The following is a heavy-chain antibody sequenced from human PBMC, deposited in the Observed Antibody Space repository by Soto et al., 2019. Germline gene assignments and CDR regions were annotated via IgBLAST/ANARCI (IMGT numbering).Heavy chain of an antibody. CDR3: AKDPAGSTVGVFES. D-gene: IGHD3-10*01. V-gene: IGHV3-30*18. CDR2: ISYDGSNK. CDR1: GFTFSNFG. Sequence: GGSLRLSCEASGFTFSNFGMHWVRQAPGKGLEWVAVISYDGSNKIYADSVKGRFIFSRDDSKNTLYLQMNNLRPEDTGVYYCAKDPAGSTVGVFESWGQGTMVTVSS. J-gene: IGHJ3*02.